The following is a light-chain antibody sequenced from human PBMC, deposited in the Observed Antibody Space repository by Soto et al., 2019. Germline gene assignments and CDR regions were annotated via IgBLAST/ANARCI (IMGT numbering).Light chain of an antibody. V-gene: IGKV3-20*01. CDR1: QSVSSSY. Sequence: IVLTQSPGTLSLSPGERATLSCRASQSVSSSYLACYRQKPGQAPRLLIYVASSRAPGIPDRFSGSGSGTDFTLTISRLEPEDFAVYYCQQYGSSPWTFGQGTKVEIK. CDR3: QQYGSSPWT. CDR2: VAS. J-gene: IGKJ1*01.